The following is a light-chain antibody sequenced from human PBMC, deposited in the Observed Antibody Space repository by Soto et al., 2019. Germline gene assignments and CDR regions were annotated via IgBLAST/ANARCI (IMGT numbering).Light chain of an antibody. Sequence: DIQMTQSPSSLSASVGDRVTINCRASQTISNYLNWYQEKPGKAPKLLIYAASNLQSGVPSRFSGSASGTEFTLTISNLQPEDFATYYCQKTYSTPFTFGPGTKVDI. CDR2: AAS. J-gene: IGKJ3*01. CDR1: QTISNY. V-gene: IGKV1-39*01. CDR3: QKTYSTPFT.